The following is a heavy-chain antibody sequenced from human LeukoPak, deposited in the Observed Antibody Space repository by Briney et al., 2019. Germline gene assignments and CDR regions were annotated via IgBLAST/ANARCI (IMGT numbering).Heavy chain of an antibody. Sequence: SETLSLTCAVYGGSFSGYYWSWICQPPGKGLEWIGEINHSGSTNYNPSLKSRVTISVDTSKNQFSLKLSSVTAADTAVYYCARAKVGATYPWGQGTLVTVSS. CDR2: INHSGST. D-gene: IGHD1-26*01. V-gene: IGHV4-34*01. CDR3: ARAKVGATYP. CDR1: GGSFSGYY. J-gene: IGHJ5*02.